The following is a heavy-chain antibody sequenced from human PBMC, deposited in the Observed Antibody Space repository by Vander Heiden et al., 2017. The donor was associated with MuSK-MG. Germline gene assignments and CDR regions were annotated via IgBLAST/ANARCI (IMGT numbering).Heavy chain of an antibody. CDR3: ARGRTLVGKQWLNGFDY. Sequence: QVHLQESGPGLVNPSETLSLTRSAPVGPFSPYYWSWFRQPPGKGLEWIGYIYYSGSTNYDPSLKSRVTISLDTSKSQFSLKLNSVTTADTAVYYCARGRTLVGKQWLNGFDYWGQGTLVTVSS. CDR1: VGPFSPYY. V-gene: IGHV4-59*01. CDR2: IYYSGST. J-gene: IGHJ4*02. D-gene: IGHD6-19*01.